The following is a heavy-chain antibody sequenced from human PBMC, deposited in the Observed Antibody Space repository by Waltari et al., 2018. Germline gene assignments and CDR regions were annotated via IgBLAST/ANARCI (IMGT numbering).Heavy chain of an antibody. J-gene: IGHJ3*02. V-gene: IGHV3-48*01. CDR2: ISSTTTT. D-gene: IGHD5-12*01. Sequence: EVHLVASGGGLVQPGESLRPSCAASGFTFSTYNMNWVRQAPGKGLEWVSYISSTTTTYYADYVKGRFTISRDNAKNSLYLQMNSLRAEDTALYYCARGRNGYIQDVFDIWGQGTMVSVSS. CDR3: ARGRNGYIQDVFDI. CDR1: GFTFSTYN.